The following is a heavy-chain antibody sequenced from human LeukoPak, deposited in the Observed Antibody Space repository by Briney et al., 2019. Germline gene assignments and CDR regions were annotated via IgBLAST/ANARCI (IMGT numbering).Heavy chain of an antibody. J-gene: IGHJ5*02. CDR3: ARDNTMVRGVSLAFDP. Sequence: ASVKVSCKASGYTFTSYGISWVRQAPGQGLEWMGWISAYNGNTNYAQKLQGRVTMTTDTSTSTAHMELRSLRSDDTAVYYCARDNTMVRGVSLAFDPWGQGTLVTVSS. V-gene: IGHV1-18*04. CDR2: ISAYNGNT. CDR1: GYTFTSYG. D-gene: IGHD3-10*01.